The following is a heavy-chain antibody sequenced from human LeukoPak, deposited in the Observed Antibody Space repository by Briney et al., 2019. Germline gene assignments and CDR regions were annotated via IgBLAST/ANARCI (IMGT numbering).Heavy chain of an antibody. CDR2: ISAYNGNT. J-gene: IGHJ5*02. D-gene: IGHD3-22*01. Sequence: ASVKVSCKASGYTFTSYGISWVRQAPGQGLEWMGWISAYNGNTNYAQKLQGRVTMTTDTSTSTAYMELRSLRSDDTAVYYCARGGDSSGYYYVGGPWFDPWGQGTLVTVSS. CDR1: GYTFTSYG. CDR3: ARGGDSSGYYYVGGPWFDP. V-gene: IGHV1-18*01.